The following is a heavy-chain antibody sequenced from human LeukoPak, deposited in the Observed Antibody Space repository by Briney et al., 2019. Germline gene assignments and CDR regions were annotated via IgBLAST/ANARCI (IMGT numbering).Heavy chain of an antibody. D-gene: IGHD3-22*01. CDR1: GYTFTSYG. Sequence: GASVKVSCKASGYTFTSYGISWVRQAPGQGLEWMGWINPNSGGTNYAQKFQGRVTMTRDTSISTAYMELSRLRSDDTAVYYCARGGKWLLPFPFDYWGQGTLVTVSS. CDR3: ARGGKWLLPFPFDY. CDR2: INPNSGGT. V-gene: IGHV1-2*02. J-gene: IGHJ4*02.